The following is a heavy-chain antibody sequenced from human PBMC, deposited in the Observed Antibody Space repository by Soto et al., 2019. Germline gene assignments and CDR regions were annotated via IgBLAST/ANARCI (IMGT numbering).Heavy chain of an antibody. CDR1: GYTFTGYY. V-gene: IGHV1-46*01. J-gene: IGHJ4*02. CDR3: ARDFYDFWSGSPGPFDY. Sequence: ASVKVSCKASGYTFTGYYMHWVRQAPGQGLEWMGIINPSGGSTSYAQKLQGRVTMTTDTSTGTAYMELRSLRSDDTAVYYCARDFYDFWSGSPGPFDYWGQGTLVTVSS. D-gene: IGHD3-3*01. CDR2: INPSGGST.